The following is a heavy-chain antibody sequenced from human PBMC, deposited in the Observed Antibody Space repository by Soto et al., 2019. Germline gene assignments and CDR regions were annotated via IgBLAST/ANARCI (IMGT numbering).Heavy chain of an antibody. CDR1: GDTFTDYY. CDR3: ARGGHVVVVTAALDY. J-gene: IGHJ4*02. Sequence: QVQLMQSGAEVKKPGASVKVSCKASGDTFTDYYIHWVRQAPGQGLEWMGTVNPSGGHTTYAQHFLGRVTMTWDTSTSTLYMELTSLTSDDTAIYYCARGGHVVVVTAALDYWGQGTLVTVSS. D-gene: IGHD2-21*02. V-gene: IGHV1-46*01. CDR2: VNPSGGHT.